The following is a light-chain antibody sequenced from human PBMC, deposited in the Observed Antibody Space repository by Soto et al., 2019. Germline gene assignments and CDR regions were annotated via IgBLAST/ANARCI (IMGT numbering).Light chain of an antibody. Sequence: VGDRVTITCRASQSITSFLNWYRQKPGKAPKLLIYAASSLQSGVPSRFSGSGSETEFTLSISSLQPEDFATYFCQQIYSAPLTFGGGTKVDIK. V-gene: IGKV1-39*01. J-gene: IGKJ4*01. CDR2: AAS. CDR1: QSITSF. CDR3: QQIYSAPLT.